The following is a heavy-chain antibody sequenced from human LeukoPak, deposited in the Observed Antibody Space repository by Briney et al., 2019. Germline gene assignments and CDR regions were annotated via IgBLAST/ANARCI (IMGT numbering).Heavy chain of an antibody. CDR1: GGSISSFY. J-gene: IGHJ6*03. CDR2: VYYGGST. CDR3: ARDFWSGYRHYYYYMDV. V-gene: IGHV4-59*01. D-gene: IGHD3-3*01. Sequence: PSETLSLTCTVSGGSISSFYWSWIRQPPGKGLEWIGYVYYGGSTNYNPSLKSRVTISIDTSKNQFSLKLSSVTAADTAVYYCARDFWSGYRHYYYYMDVWGKGTTVTVSS.